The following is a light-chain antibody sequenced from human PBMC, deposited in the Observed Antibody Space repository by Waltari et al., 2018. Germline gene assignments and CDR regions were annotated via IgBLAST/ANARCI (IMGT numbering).Light chain of an antibody. V-gene: IGKV1-5*03. Sequence: DIHMTQSPSNLSASVGDRVSISCRASQSISTWLAWYQQKPGKAPKLLIYMASSLESGVPTRFSGSGSGTEFTLTISSLQPDDFATYYCQQYNSYPWTFGQGTKVEIK. CDR2: MAS. CDR3: QQYNSYPWT. J-gene: IGKJ1*01. CDR1: QSISTW.